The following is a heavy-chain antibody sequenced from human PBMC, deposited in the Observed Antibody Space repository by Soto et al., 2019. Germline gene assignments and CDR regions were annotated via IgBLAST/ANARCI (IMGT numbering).Heavy chain of an antibody. V-gene: IGHV4-31*01. Sequence: QVQLQESGPGLVKPSQTLSLTCTVYGGSISSGGYYWSWIRQHPGKGLEWIGYIYYSGRTHYTPSPKVPVTISVDTSKNQFALKMSSVNAADTAVYYCARVRDYFDYWGQGTLVTVSS. CDR3: ARVRDYFDY. J-gene: IGHJ4*02. CDR1: GGSISSGGYY. CDR2: IYYSGRT.